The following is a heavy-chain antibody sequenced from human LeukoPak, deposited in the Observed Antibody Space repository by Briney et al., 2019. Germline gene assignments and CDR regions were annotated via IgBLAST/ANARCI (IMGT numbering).Heavy chain of an antibody. CDR2: IGTIGDT. CDR1: GCTFSTYD. D-gene: IGHD1/OR15-1a*01. V-gene: IGHV3-13*01. J-gene: IGHJ6*03. CDR3: ARATVLGNNLVPGYMAV. Sequence: GGSLRLSCAAWGCTFSTYDMHWVRQVSGKGLEWVSSIGTIGDTFYPGSVKGRFTISRETAKNSLSLQINGLRAGDTAVYYCARATVLGNNLVPGYMAVWGKGPTVTVSS.